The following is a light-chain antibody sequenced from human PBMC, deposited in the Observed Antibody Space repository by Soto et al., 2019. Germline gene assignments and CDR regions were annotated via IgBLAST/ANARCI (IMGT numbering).Light chain of an antibody. CDR3: SSYLGSSTLSGV. Sequence: QSALTQPASVSGSPGQSITVSCTGTTSDVGGYDYVAWYQQHPGKAPKLMIYDVSSRPSGVSNLFSGSKSGNTASLTISGLQAEDEADYYCSSYLGSSTLSGVFGTGTKLTVL. J-gene: IGLJ1*01. CDR2: DVS. CDR1: TSDVGGYDY. V-gene: IGLV2-14*01.